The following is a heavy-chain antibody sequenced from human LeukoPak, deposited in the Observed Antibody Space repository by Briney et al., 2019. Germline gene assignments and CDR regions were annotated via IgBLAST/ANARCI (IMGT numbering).Heavy chain of an antibody. CDR1: GYTFTSYA. CDR3: ARDLGFIQTRYDFWSGYFQPRVCCYNTIDY. D-gene: IGHD3-3*01. Sequence: GASVKVSCKTSGYTFTSYAMNWVRQAPGQGLEWMGWINTNTGNPTYAQGFTGRFVFSLDTSVSTAYLQISSLKAEDTAVYYCARDLGFIQTRYDFWSGYFQPRVCCYNTIDYWGQGTLVTVSS. J-gene: IGHJ4*02. CDR2: INTNTGNP. V-gene: IGHV7-4-1*02.